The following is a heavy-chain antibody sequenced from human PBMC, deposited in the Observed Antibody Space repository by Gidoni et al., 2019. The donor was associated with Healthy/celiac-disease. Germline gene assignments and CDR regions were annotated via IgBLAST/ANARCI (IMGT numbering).Heavy chain of an antibody. CDR1: GVSISSYY. D-gene: IGHD6-19*01. V-gene: IGHV4-4*07. CDR2: IYTSGST. CDR3: ARVQSVIAVAGADPRGFGYYGMDV. J-gene: IGHJ6*02. Sequence: QVQLQESRPGLVKPSETLSLTCPVSGVSISSYYWRWLRPPPGKGLEWIGRIYTSGSTNYNPSLKSRVTMSVDTTKNQFSLKLSSVTAADTAVYYCARVQSVIAVAGADPRGFGYYGMDVWGQGTTVTVSS.